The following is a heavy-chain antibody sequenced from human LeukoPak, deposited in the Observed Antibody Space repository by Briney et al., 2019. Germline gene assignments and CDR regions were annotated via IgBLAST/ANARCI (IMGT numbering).Heavy chain of an antibody. CDR1: GFTFSDFV. Sequence: GGSLRLSCAASGFTFSDFVMNWVRQAPGKGLEWVSYINTGSDTVHYADSVKGRFTISRDNAKNSLYLQMNSLRAEDTAVYYCAKAGLTGTTLDYWGQGTLVTVSS. J-gene: IGHJ4*02. V-gene: IGHV3-48*01. CDR3: AKAGLTGTTLDY. D-gene: IGHD1-7*01. CDR2: INTGSDTV.